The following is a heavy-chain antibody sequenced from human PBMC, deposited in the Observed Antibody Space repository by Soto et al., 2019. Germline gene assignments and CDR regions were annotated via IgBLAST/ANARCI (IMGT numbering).Heavy chain of an antibody. V-gene: IGHV1-18*04. CDR2: VSPYNGNA. CDR1: GYTFSNYA. Sequence: ASVKVSCKTSGYTFSNYAISWVRQAPGQGLEWMGWVSPYNGNANYTEKFQGRVSMTTDTSTTTAYMELTSLTSDDTDIYSCERALYLIMAAPAYWGQGTLVTVSS. CDR3: ERALYLIMAAPAY. D-gene: IGHD2-8*01. J-gene: IGHJ4*02.